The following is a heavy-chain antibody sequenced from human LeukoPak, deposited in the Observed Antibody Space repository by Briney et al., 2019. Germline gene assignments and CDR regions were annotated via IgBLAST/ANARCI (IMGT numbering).Heavy chain of an antibody. CDR2: ISSSSSYI. J-gene: IGHJ5*02. CDR3: AREGRTLVYNWFDP. V-gene: IGHV3-21*01. CDR1: GFTFSSYS. D-gene: IGHD3-10*01. Sequence: GGSLRLSCAASGFTFSSYSMNWVRQAPGKGLEWVSSISSSSSYIYYADSVKGRFTISRDNANNSLYLQMNSLRAEDMAVYYCAREGRTLVYNWFDPWGQGTLVTVSS.